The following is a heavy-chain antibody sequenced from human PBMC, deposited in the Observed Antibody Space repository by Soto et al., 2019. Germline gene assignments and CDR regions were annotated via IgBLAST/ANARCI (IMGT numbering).Heavy chain of an antibody. D-gene: IGHD3-10*01. V-gene: IGHV4-59*01. CDR3: ARGPSPSAAGIYYYGMDV. CDR1: GGSISSYY. CDR2: IYYSGST. Sequence: LSLTCTVSGGSISSYYWSWIRQPPGKGLEWIGYIYYSGSTNYNPSLKSRVTISVDTSKNQFSLKLSSVTAADTAVYYCARGPSPSAAGIYYYGMDVWGQGTTVTVSS. J-gene: IGHJ6*02.